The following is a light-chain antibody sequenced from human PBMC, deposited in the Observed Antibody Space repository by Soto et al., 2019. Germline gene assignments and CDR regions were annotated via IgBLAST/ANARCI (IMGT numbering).Light chain of an antibody. V-gene: IGKV1-9*01. J-gene: IGKJ5*01. CDR3: QQLNSFPIT. CDR1: QAISSY. CDR2: AAS. Sequence: IPLTQAPSFLSASAGDRVSITCRASQAISSYLAWYQQKPGRAPKLLIYAASTLQSGVPSRFSGSGSGTEFTLTITSLQPEDFATYYCQQLNSFPITFGQGTRLEIK.